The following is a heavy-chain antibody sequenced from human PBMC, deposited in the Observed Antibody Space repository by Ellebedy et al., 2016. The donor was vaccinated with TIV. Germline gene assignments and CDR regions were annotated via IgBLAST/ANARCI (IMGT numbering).Heavy chain of an antibody. CDR3: ARDADEDY. Sequence: AASVKVSCKASGYTFTGYWMHWVRQAPGQGPEWMGWTNTNTGGTNYAQKLKGRVTMTRDTSISTAYMELSRLRSDDTAVYYCARDADEDYWGQGTLVTVSS. CDR2: TNTNTGGT. J-gene: IGHJ4*02. D-gene: IGHD5-24*01. V-gene: IGHV1-2*02. CDR1: GYTFTGYW.